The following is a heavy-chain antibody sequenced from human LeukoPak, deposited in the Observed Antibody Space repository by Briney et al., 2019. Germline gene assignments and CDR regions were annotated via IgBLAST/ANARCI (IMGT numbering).Heavy chain of an antibody. CDR1: GFTFSAYN. V-gene: IGHV3-48*02. CDR2: ISRGSDTM. CDR3: ALVFGVTRIDY. J-gene: IGHJ4*02. D-gene: IGHD3-3*01. Sequence: PGGSLRLSCVASGFTFSAYNMHWVRQAPGKGLEWVSHISRGSDTMYYADSVKGRFTISRDNAKNSLYLHMNNLRDEDTALYYCALVFGVTRIDYWGQGTLVTVSS.